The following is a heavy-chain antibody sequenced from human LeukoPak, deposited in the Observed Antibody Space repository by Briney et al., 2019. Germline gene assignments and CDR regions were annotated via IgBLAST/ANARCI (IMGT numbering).Heavy chain of an antibody. J-gene: IGHJ4*02. V-gene: IGHV3-30-3*01. CDR2: ISYDGSNK. CDR1: GFTFGSYA. D-gene: IGHD4-17*01. Sequence: HGGSLRLSCAASGFTFGSYAMHWVRQAPGKGLEWVAVISYDGSNKYYADSVKGRFTISRDNSKNTLYLQMNSLRAEDTAVYYCAREDGDYPLDYWGQGTLVTVSS. CDR3: AREDGDYPLDY.